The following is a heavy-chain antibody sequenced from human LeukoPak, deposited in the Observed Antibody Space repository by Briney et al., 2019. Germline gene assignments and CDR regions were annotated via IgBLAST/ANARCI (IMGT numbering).Heavy chain of an antibody. CDR3: AKDSWEVGATSEIDY. Sequence: TGGSLRLSCAASGFTLRSYALSWVRQAPGKGLEWVSTISASADNTYYADSVKGRFTISRDNPKNTLYLQVNSLRAEDTAVYYCAKDSWEVGATSEIDYWGQGTLVTVSS. J-gene: IGHJ4*02. D-gene: IGHD1-26*01. V-gene: IGHV3-23*01. CDR1: GFTLRSYA. CDR2: ISASADNT.